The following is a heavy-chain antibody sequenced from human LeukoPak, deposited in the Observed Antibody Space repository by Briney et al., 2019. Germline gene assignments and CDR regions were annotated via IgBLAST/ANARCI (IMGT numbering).Heavy chain of an antibody. CDR1: GGSISSSSYY. V-gene: IGHV4-39*07. Sequence: SETLSLTCTVSGGSISSSSYYWGWIRQPPGKGLEWIGSIYYSGSTYYNPSLKSRVTISVDTSKNQFSLKLSSVTAADTAVYYCARSSPSWGRPSSQDIVVDDNWFDPWGQGTLVTVSS. CDR3: ARSSPSWGRPSSQDIVVDDNWFDP. D-gene: IGHD2-2*01. J-gene: IGHJ5*02. CDR2: IYYSGST.